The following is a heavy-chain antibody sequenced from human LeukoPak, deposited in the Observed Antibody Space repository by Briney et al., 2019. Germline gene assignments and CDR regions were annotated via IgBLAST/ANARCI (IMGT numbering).Heavy chain of an antibody. J-gene: IGHJ4*02. CDR1: GFTFSDYY. D-gene: IGHD5-24*01. CDR2: ISSSGSTI. Sequence: PGGSLRLSCAASGFTFSDYYMSWIRQAPGKGLEWVSYISSSGSTIYYADSVKGRFTISRDNAKNSLHLQMNSLRAEDTAVYYCASWGWLQYITGPDYWGQGTLVTVSS. V-gene: IGHV3-11*04. CDR3: ASWGWLQYITGPDY.